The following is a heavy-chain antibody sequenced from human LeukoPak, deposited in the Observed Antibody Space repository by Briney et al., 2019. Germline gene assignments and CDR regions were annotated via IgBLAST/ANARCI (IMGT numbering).Heavy chain of an antibody. V-gene: IGHV1-24*01. D-gene: IGHD2-2*01. CDR1: GYTLTELS. CDR2: FDPEDGET. Sequence: ASVKVSSKVSGYTLTELSMHWVRQAPGKGLEWMGGFDPEDGETIYAQKFQGRVTMTEDTSTDTAYMELSSLRSEDTAVYYCATGVGEYQLRGDNWFDPWGQGTLVTVSS. J-gene: IGHJ5*02. CDR3: ATGVGEYQLRGDNWFDP.